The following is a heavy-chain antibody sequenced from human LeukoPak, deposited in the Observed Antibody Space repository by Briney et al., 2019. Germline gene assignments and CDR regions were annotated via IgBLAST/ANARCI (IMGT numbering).Heavy chain of an antibody. CDR1: GGSFSGYY. D-gene: IGHD4-23*01. CDR2: INHSGST. Sequence: SETLSLTCAVYGGSFSGYYWSWIRQLPGKGLEWIGEINHSGSTNYNPSLKSRVTISVDTSKNQFSLKLSSVTAADTAVYYCARGLYYGGNLGFQHWGQGTLVTVSS. V-gene: IGHV4-34*01. CDR3: ARGLYYGGNLGFQH. J-gene: IGHJ1*01.